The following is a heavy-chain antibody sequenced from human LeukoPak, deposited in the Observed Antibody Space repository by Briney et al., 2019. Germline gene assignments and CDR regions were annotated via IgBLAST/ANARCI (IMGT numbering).Heavy chain of an antibody. CDR3: AKGVFGVNRAFDY. CDR2: ISESGSGT. J-gene: IGHJ4*02. D-gene: IGHD3-3*01. Sequence: GGSLRLSCEASGFTFNTCVMSWVRQAPGKGLEWVSAISESGSGTYYADSVKGRFTISRNNSKNTLSLQMNSLRVDDTALYYCAKGVFGVNRAFDYWGQGTLVTVSS. V-gene: IGHV3-23*01. CDR1: GFTFNTCV.